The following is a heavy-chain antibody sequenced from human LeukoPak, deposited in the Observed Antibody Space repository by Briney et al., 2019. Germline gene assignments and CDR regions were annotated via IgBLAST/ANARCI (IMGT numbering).Heavy chain of an antibody. D-gene: IGHD3-9*01. Sequence: GGSLRLSCTASGFTFCDYAMSWVRQAPGKGLGWVGFIRSKAYVGTTEYAASVKGTFTISRDDSKSIAYMQMNSLKTEDTAVYYCTREVALRYFDWLSYYYYYGMDVWGQGTTVTVSS. CDR1: GFTFCDYA. CDR2: IRSKAYVGTT. J-gene: IGHJ6*02. CDR3: TREVALRYFDWLSYYYYYGMDV. V-gene: IGHV3-49*04.